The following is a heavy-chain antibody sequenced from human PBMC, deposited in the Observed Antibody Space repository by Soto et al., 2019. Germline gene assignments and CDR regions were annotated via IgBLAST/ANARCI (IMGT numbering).Heavy chain of an antibody. J-gene: IGHJ5*02. Sequence: QVQLQESGPGLVKPSETLSLTCTVSGGSVSSGSYYWSWIRQPPGKGLEWIGYIYSSGSTNYNPSLKSRVTISMNTSKNLFSLKLNSVTAADTAVYYCVREGAWGQGTLVTVSS. CDR2: IYSSGST. CDR1: GGSVSSGSYY. D-gene: IGHD3-16*01. CDR3: VREGA. V-gene: IGHV4-61*01.